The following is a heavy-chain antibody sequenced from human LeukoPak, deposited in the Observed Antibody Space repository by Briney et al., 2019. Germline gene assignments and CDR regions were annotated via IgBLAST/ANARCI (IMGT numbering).Heavy chain of an antibody. CDR1: GGSISSGDYY. D-gene: IGHD3-10*01. V-gene: IGHV4-30-2*01. J-gene: IGHJ4*02. CDR3: ARGGFGDFLFDY. CDR2: IYHSGST. Sequence: SETLSLTCTVSGGSISSGDYYWSWIRQPPGKGLEWIGYIYHSGSTYYNPSLKRRVTISVDRSKNQFSLKLSSVTAADTAVYYCARGGFGDFLFDYWGQGTLVTVSS.